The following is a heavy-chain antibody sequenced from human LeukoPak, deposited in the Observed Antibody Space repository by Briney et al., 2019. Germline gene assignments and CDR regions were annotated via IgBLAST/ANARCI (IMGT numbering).Heavy chain of an antibody. J-gene: IGHJ4*02. V-gene: IGHV3-23*01. CDR3: VKGPRPDITVAHTVEN. CDR1: GFIFSNYA. D-gene: IGHD6-19*01. Sequence: GGSLRLSCAASGFIFSNYAMSWVRQVPGRGLEWVSTISSRGDSTYVADSVKGRFTISRDNSKNSLYLQMNTVRAEDTAVYYCVKGPRPDITVAHTVENWGQGTLGTVSS. CDR2: ISSRGDST.